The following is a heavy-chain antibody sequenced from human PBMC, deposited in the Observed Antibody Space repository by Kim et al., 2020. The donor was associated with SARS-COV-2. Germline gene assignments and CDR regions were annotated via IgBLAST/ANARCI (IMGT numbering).Heavy chain of an antibody. J-gene: IGHJ3*02. CDR2: INHSGST. D-gene: IGHD2-8*01. V-gene: IGHV4-34*01. CDR1: GGSFSGYY. Sequence: SETLSLTCAVYGGSFSGYYWSWIRQPPGKGLEWIGEINHSGSTNYNPSLKSRVTISVDTSKNQFSLKLSSVTAADTAVNYCARRMAIRVIDIWGQGTMVT. CDR3: ARRMAIRVIDI.